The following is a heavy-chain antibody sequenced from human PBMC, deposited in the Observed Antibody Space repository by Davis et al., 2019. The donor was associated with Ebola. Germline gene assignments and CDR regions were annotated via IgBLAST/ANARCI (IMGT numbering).Heavy chain of an antibody. J-gene: IGHJ6*02. CDR3: ARALGDYRHQDVYYYYYYGMDV. D-gene: IGHD4-11*01. Sequence: GESLKISCAASGFTFSSYWMSWVRQAPGKGLEWVANIKQDGSEKYYVDSVKGRFTISRDNAKNSLYLQMNSLRAEDTAVYYCARALGDYRHQDVYYYYYYGMDVWGQGTTVTVSS. CDR1: GFTFSSYW. V-gene: IGHV3-7*01. CDR2: IKQDGSEK.